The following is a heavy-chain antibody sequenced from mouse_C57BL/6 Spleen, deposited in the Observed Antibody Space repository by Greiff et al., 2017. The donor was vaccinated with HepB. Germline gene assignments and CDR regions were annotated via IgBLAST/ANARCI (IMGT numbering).Heavy chain of an antibody. CDR1: GYTFTSYW. Sequence: QVQLQQPGAELVMPGASVKLSCKASGYTFTSYWMHWVKQRPGQGLEWIGEIDPSDSYTNYNQKFKGKSTLTVDKSSSTAYMQLSGLTSEDSAVYYCARKEAWLLVFAYWGQGTLVTVSA. CDR3: ARKEAWLLVFAY. J-gene: IGHJ3*01. V-gene: IGHV1-69*01. CDR2: IDPSDSYT. D-gene: IGHD2-3*01.